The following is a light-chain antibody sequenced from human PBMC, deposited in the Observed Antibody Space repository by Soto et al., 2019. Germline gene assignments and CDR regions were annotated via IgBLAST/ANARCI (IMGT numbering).Light chain of an antibody. J-gene: IGLJ1*01. Sequence: QSVLTQPASVSGSPGQSITISCTGTSSDVGGYNYVSWYQHHPGKAPKLMIYDVSNRPSGVSNRFSGPKSGNTASLIISGLQAEDEADYYCSSYTSSSTLSTYVFGTG. CDR1: SSDVGGYNY. V-gene: IGLV2-14*03. CDR3: SSYTSSSTLSTYV. CDR2: DVS.